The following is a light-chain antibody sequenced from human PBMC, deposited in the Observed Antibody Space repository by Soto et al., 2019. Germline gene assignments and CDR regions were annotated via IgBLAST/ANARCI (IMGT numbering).Light chain of an antibody. CDR3: YSFAGSATFV. J-gene: IGLJ3*02. Sequence: QLVLAQPASVSGSPGQSITISCTGTSSDIGGYNLVSWYQHHPGKAPKLIIYEASKRPSGVSDRFSGSRSGDTASLTISALQTDDEADYYCYSFAGSATFVFGGGTKLTVL. CDR2: EAS. V-gene: IGLV2-23*02. CDR1: SSDIGGYNL.